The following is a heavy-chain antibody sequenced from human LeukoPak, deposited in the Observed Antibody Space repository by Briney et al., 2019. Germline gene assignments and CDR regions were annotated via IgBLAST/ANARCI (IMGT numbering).Heavy chain of an antibody. Sequence: GGSLRLPCAASGFTFSSYEMNWVRQAPGKGLEWVSYISSSGSTIYYADSVKGRFTISRDNAKNSLYLQMNSLRAEDTAVYYCARSSYCSSTSCYISRGYYYYYGMDVWGQGTTVTVSS. CDR1: GFTFSSYE. V-gene: IGHV3-48*03. D-gene: IGHD2-2*02. J-gene: IGHJ6*02. CDR3: ARSSYCSSTSCYISRGYYYYYGMDV. CDR2: ISSSGSTI.